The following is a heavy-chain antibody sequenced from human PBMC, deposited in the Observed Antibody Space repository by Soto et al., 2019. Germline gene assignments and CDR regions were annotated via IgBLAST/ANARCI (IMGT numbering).Heavy chain of an antibody. CDR3: ARHLFRGGFRDFDY. Sequence: SETLSLTCTVSGGSISSSSYYWGWIRQPPGKGLEWNGSINYSGSTYHNPSIKRRITISEDKSKNQLSLKLRSVTAADTAVYYCARHLFRGGFRDFDYWGQGTLVTVSS. D-gene: IGHD3-16*01. CDR2: INYSGST. J-gene: IGHJ4*02. CDR1: GGSISSSSYY. V-gene: IGHV4-39*01.